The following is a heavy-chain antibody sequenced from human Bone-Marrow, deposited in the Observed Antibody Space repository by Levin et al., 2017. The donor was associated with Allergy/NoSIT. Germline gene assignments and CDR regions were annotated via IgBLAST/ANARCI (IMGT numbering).Heavy chain of an antibody. J-gene: IGHJ3*02. D-gene: IGHD2-15*01. V-gene: IGHV1-58*01. CDR3: AADRGYCSDGMCSYYAFDI. CDR1: GFTFIGSA. Sequence: SVKVSCKASGFTFIGSAVQWVRQARGQPLEWIGWIVVANGNTNYAQKFQERLTITRDMSTSTAYLELTSLRSDDTAMFYCAADRGYCSDGMCSYYAFDIWGQGTMVTVSS. CDR2: IVVANGNT.